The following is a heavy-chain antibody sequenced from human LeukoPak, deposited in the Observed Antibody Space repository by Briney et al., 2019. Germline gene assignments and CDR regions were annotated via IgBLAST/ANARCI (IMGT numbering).Heavy chain of an antibody. D-gene: IGHD3-10*01. V-gene: IGHV3-23*01. CDR2: ISGTDDST. Sequence: GGSLRLSCAASGFTFSSFAMSWVRQAPGRGLEWVSVISGTDDSTYCADSVKGRFTISRDNSKNTLYLQMNSLRAEDTAVYYCAKARGTYYYDSGSPTFDYWGQGTLVTVSS. CDR3: AKARGTYYYDSGSPTFDY. J-gene: IGHJ4*02. CDR1: GFTFSSFA.